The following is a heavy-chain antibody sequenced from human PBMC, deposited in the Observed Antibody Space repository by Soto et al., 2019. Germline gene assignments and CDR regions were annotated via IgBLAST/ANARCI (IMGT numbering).Heavy chain of an antibody. CDR3: AIDQRVLAYMDV. V-gene: IGHV3-74*01. D-gene: IGHD3-3*01. CDR2: INSDGSST. CDR1: GFTFSSYW. J-gene: IGHJ6*03. Sequence: EVQLVESGGGLVQPGGSLRLSCAASGFTFSSYWMHWVRQAPGKGLVWVSRINSDGSSTSYADSVKGRFTISRDNAKNTLYLQMNSLRAEDTAVYYCAIDQRVLAYMDVWGKGTTVTVSS.